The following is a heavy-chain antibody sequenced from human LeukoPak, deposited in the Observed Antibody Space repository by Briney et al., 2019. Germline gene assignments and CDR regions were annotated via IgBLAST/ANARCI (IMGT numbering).Heavy chain of an antibody. CDR2: IRSKANSYAT. J-gene: IGHJ4*02. D-gene: IGHD3-3*01. Sequence: GGSLRLSCAASAFIFSDSAVHWVRQASGKGLEWVGEIRSKANSYATAYAASVKGRFSTSRDDSKNTAYLQMNSLKSEDTAVYYCTSPAHDFDFWSGYYSFWGQGALVTVSS. CDR1: AFIFSDSA. CDR3: TSPAHDFDFWSGYYSF. V-gene: IGHV3-73*01.